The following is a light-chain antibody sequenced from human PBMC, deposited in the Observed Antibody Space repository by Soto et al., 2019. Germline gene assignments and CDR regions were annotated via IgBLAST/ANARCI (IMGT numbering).Light chain of an antibody. J-gene: IGLJ2*01. CDR2: EVR. CDR1: MRDVGAYNL. Sequence: QSVLTQPASVSGSPGQSITISCAGTMRDVGAYNLVSWYQQHPGRAPQLIIYEVRNWPSGISFRFSVSKSGNTASLTISGLQAEDEADYYCSSYTSKSSLIFGGGTKLTVL. V-gene: IGLV2-14*01. CDR3: SSYTSKSSLI.